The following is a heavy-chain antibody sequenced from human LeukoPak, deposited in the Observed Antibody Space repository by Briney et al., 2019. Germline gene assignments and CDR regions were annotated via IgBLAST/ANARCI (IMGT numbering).Heavy chain of an antibody. J-gene: IGHJ5*02. CDR1: GYTFTSYY. D-gene: IGHD3-9*01. V-gene: IGHV1-69*06. CDR3: ARDVVYYDILTGYPPHNWFDP. Sequence: SVKVSCKASGYTFTSYYMHWVRQAPGQGLEWMGGIIPIFGTANYAQKFQGRVTITADKSTSTAYMELSSLRSEDTAVYYCARDVVYYDILTGYPPHNWFDPWGQGTLVTVSS. CDR2: IIPIFGTA.